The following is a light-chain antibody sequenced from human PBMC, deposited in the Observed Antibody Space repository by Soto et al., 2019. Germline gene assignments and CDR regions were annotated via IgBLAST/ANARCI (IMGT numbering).Light chain of an antibody. CDR2: DIR. J-gene: IGLJ1*01. Sequence: QSALTQPASVSGSPGQSITISCTGTSSDVGGYKYVSWYQQHPGKAPKLMIYDIRNRPSGVSNRFSGSKSGNTASLTISGRQAEYEADYYCSSYTSSSTRVFGTGTKLTVL. V-gene: IGLV2-14*03. CDR1: SSDVGGYKY. CDR3: SSYTSSSTRV.